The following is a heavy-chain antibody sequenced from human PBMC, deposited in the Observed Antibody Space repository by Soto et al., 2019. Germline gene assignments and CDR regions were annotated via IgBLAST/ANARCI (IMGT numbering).Heavy chain of an antibody. J-gene: IGHJ4*02. V-gene: IGHV3-48*02. CDR3: ARGLGYCNGGSCYSDY. CDR2: ISSSSSTI. D-gene: IGHD2-15*01. CDR1: GFTFSTYS. Sequence: EVQLVESGGGLVQPGGSLRLSCAASGFTFSTYSMNWVRQAPGKGLEWVSYISSSSSTIYYADSVKGRFTISRDNAKNSLYLQMNSLRDEDTAVYYCARGLGYCNGGSCYSDYWGQGTLVTVSS.